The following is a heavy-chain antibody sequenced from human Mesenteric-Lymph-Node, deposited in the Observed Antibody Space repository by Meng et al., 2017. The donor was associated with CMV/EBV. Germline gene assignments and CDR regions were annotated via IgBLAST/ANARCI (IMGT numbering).Heavy chain of an antibody. CDR3: ARPHYGSGRHFYYYGMDV. Sequence: GESLKISCAASGFTFSSYAMHWVRQAPGKGLEWVAVISYDGSNKYYADSVKGRFTISRDNAKNSLYLQMDSLRAEDTALYHCARPHYGSGRHFYYYGMDVWGQGTTVTVSS. J-gene: IGHJ6*02. CDR1: GFTFSSYA. V-gene: IGHV3-30-3*01. D-gene: IGHD3-10*01. CDR2: ISYDGSNK.